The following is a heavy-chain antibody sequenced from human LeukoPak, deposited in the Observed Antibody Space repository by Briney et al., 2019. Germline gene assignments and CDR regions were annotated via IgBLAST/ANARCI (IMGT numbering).Heavy chain of an antibody. V-gene: IGHV3-23*01. Sequence: GGSLRLPCAVSGFTITDYGMSWVRQAPGKGLEWVSAISVSGDTKYYADSVKGRFIISRDNSRNTLYLQINSLRAEDTALYYCAQGYSSGWYPYWGQGTLVTVSS. CDR3: AQGYSSGWYPY. CDR2: ISVSGDTK. J-gene: IGHJ4*02. D-gene: IGHD6-19*01. CDR1: GFTITDYG.